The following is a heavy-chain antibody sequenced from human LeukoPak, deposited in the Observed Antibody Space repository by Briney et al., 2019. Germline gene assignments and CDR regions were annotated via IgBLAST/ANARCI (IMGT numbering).Heavy chain of an antibody. D-gene: IGHD2-15*01. CDR1: GFTFSSYA. V-gene: IGHV3-30*04. Sequence: PGGSLRLSCAASGFTFSSYAMHWVRQAPGKGLEWVAVISYDGSNKYYADSVKGRFTISRDNSKNTLYLQMNSLRAEDTAVYYCARDQNRGVVEHHWFDPWGQGTLVTVSS. J-gene: IGHJ5*02. CDR3: ARDQNRGVVEHHWFDP. CDR2: ISYDGSNK.